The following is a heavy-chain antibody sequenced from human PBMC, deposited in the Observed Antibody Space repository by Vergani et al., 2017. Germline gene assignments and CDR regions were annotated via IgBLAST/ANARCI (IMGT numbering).Heavy chain of an antibody. V-gene: IGHV3-66*01. Sequence: EVQVVETGGGLVQPGGSLRLSCAASGFTVSSNYMSWVRQAPGKGLEWVSVIYSGGSTYYADSVKGRFIISRDNSKNTLYLQMNSLRDEDTAVYYCANFRGRYSPAFYFYGLDVWGQGTTVTVSS. D-gene: IGHD1-26*01. CDR1: GFTVSSNY. CDR3: ANFRGRYSPAFYFYGLDV. J-gene: IGHJ6*02. CDR2: IYSGGST.